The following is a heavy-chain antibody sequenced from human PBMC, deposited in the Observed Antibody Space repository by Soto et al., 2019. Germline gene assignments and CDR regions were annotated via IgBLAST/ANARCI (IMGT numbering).Heavy chain of an antibody. Sequence: EVQLVESEGGLVQPGGSLRLSCAGSRFTISGFEMNWVRQAPGKGLEWVSYISSSGSIIYYADSVKGRFTISRDNAKNLVYLQMHSLRVEDTAVYYCASARGGVFDDYFDYWGQGTLITVSS. CDR2: ISSSGSII. CDR1: RFTISGFE. V-gene: IGHV3-48*03. CDR3: ASARGGVFDDYFDY. J-gene: IGHJ4*02. D-gene: IGHD3-16*01.